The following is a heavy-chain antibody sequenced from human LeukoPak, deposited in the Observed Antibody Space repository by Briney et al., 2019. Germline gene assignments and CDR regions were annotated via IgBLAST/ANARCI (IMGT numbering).Heavy chain of an antibody. CDR3: ARAATEYQLLVGYYYYYYMDV. D-gene: IGHD2-2*01. Sequence: GGSLRLSCAASGFTFSSYSMNWVRQAPGKGLEWVSYISSSSSTIYYADSVKGRFTISRDNAKNSLYLQMNSLRAEDTAVYYCARAATEYQLLVGYYYYYYMDVWGKGTTVTVSS. J-gene: IGHJ6*03. V-gene: IGHV3-48*01. CDR1: GFTFSSYS. CDR2: ISSSSSTI.